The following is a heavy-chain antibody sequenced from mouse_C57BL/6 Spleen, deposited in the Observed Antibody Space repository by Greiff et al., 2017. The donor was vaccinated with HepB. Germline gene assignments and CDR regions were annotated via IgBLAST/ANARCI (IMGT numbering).Heavy chain of an antibody. CDR2: IRSKSNNYAT. CDR3: VRQAPEGFWFAY. J-gene: IGHJ3*01. V-gene: IGHV10-1*01. Sequence: EVKLVESGGGLVQPKGSLKLSCAASGFSFNTYAMNWVRQAPGKGLEWVARIRSKSNNYATYYADSVKDRFTISRDDSESMLYLQMNNLKTEDTAMYYCVRQAPEGFWFAYWGQGTLVTVSA. CDR1: GFSFNTYA.